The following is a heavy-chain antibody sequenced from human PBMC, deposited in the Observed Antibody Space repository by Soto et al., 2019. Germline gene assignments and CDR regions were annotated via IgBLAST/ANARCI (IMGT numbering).Heavy chain of an antibody. J-gene: IGHJ4*02. V-gene: IGHV5-51*01. CDR2: IYPADSDA. CDR3: AGFIGGATSDYFEK. D-gene: IGHD1-26*01. CDR1: YSSSTSYW. Sequence: GESLKISGADYYSSSTSYWIGLVPQLPGKGLECMGLIYPADSDATYGPSFQGQVTLSVDKFTDTAYLQWSTLRPSDTAMYYCAGFIGGATSDYFEKGRLGTLVTVSS.